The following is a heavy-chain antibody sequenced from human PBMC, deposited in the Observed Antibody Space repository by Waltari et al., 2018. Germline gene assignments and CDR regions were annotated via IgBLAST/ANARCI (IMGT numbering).Heavy chain of an antibody. CDR3: ARGIGRSYYYGSGSS. CDR2: MNPNSGNT. Sequence: QVQLVQSVAEVKKPGASVKVSCKASGYTFTSYDSNWWRQATGQGLEWMGWMNPNSGNTGYAQKFQGRFTMTRNTSISTAYMELSRLRSEDTAVYYCARGIGRSYYYGSGSSWGQGTLVTVSS. D-gene: IGHD3-10*01. CDR1: GYTFTSYD. J-gene: IGHJ4*02. V-gene: IGHV1-8*01.